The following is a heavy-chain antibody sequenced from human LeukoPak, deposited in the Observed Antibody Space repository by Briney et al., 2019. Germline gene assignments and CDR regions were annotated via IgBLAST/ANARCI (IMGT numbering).Heavy chain of an antibody. CDR1: GGSISSSSYY. CDR3: ARPLQPGYSYGYGVMGWFDP. V-gene: IGHV4-39*01. CDR2: IYYSGST. D-gene: IGHD5-18*01. J-gene: IGHJ5*02. Sequence: SETLSLTCTVSGGSISSSSYYWGWIRQPPGKGLERIGSIYYSGSTYYNPSLKSRVTISVDTSKNQFSLKLSSVTAADTAVYYCARPLQPGYSYGYGVMGWFDPWGQGTLVTVSS.